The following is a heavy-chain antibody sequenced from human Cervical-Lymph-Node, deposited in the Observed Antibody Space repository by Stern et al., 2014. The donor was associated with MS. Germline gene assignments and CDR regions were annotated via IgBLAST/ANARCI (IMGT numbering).Heavy chain of an antibody. D-gene: IGHD1-1*01. Sequence: VQLVQSGAEVKKPGESLKISCKGSGYTFTNNWIAWVRQMPGKGLEWMGIIYPDDSDIRYSPSLQGQVTITADKSISTASLQWSSLKAADGAVYYCARHPPRRKWDDPNYGMDVWGQGTTVTVSS. V-gene: IGHV5-51*01. CDR2: IYPDDSDI. CDR3: ARHPPRRKWDDPNYGMDV. J-gene: IGHJ6*02. CDR1: GYTFTNNW.